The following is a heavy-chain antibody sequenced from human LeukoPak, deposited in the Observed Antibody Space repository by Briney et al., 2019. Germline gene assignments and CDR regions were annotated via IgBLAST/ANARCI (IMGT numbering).Heavy chain of an antibody. J-gene: IGHJ6*03. D-gene: IGHD6-13*01. CDR3: ARGSSSWLDYYIDV. Sequence: SQTLSLTCAVSGGSISSGGYSWTWIRQPPGKGLECIGHIYYSGTTYYNPSLKSRVTISLDTSKNQFSLRLTSVTAADTAVYYCARGSSSWLDYYIDVWAKGTTVTVSS. CDR2: IYYSGTT. CDR1: GGSISSGGYS. V-gene: IGHV4-30-4*07.